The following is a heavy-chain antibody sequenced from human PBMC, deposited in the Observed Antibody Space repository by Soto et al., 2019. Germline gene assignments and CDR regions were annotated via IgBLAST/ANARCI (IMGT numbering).Heavy chain of an antibody. D-gene: IGHD6-19*01. CDR3: ARDQRSSGWNRNYYYYYMDV. Sequence: GASVKVSCKASGYTFTSYAMHWVRQAPGQRLEWMGWINAGNGNTEDSQKFQGWVTMTRDTSISTAYVELSRLRSDDTAVYYCARDQRSSGWNRNYYYYYMDVWGKGTTVTVSS. CDR2: INAGNGNT. CDR1: GYTFTSYA. V-gene: IGHV1-3*01. J-gene: IGHJ6*03.